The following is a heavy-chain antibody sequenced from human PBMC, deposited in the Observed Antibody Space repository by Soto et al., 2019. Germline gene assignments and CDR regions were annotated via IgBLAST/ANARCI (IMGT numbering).Heavy chain of an antibody. Sequence: EVQLVESGGGLVQPGGSLRLSCTVSGFIFSNYDMHWVRQVTGRGLEWVSAIGTAGDTYYPGSVKGRFTSSRENAKNSLYLQMDRLRAEDPAVYYCVRDGGGNPGGHFYFRMDVWGQGDTVIVPS. CDR1: GFIFSNYD. D-gene: IGHD3-16*01. J-gene: IGHJ6*02. V-gene: IGHV3-13*01. CDR3: VRDGGGNPGGHFYFRMDV. CDR2: IGTAGDT.